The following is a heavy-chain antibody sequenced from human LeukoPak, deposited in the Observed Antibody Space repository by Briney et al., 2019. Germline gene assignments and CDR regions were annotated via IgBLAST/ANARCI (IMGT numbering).Heavy chain of an antibody. D-gene: IGHD4-23*01. J-gene: IGHJ4*02. CDR3: ARRAGGYSHPYDY. CDR2: ISYDGSNK. Sequence: GGSLRLSCAASGFTFSSYSMHWVRQAPGKGLEWVAVISYDGSNKYYADSVKGRFTISRDNSKNTLYLQMNSLRAEDTAVYYCARRAGGYSHPYDYWGQGTLVTVSS. V-gene: IGHV3-30*04. CDR1: GFTFSSYS.